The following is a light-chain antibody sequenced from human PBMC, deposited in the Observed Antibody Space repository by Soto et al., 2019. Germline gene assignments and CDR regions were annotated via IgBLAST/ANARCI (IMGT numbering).Light chain of an antibody. Sequence: GERATLSCRASQTVHNYLAWYQQKPGQVPRLLIYDAVRRATGIPDRFSGSVSGTDFTLTINSLEPEDFAVYYCQQRSGRLTFGGGTRVDLK. CDR2: DAV. J-gene: IGKJ4*01. CDR3: QQRSGRLT. V-gene: IGKV3-11*01. CDR1: QTVHNY.